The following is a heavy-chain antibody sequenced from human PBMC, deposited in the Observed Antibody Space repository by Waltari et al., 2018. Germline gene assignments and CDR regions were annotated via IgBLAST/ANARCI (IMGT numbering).Heavy chain of an antibody. CDR3: ARDNGYSYGSYYGMDV. CDR1: GFTVSSNY. Sequence: EVQLVESGGGLVQPGGSRRLSCAASGFTVSSNYMSWVRQAPGKGLEWVSVIYSGGSTYYADSVKGRFTISRDNSKNTLYLQMNSLRAEDTAVYYCARDNGYSYGSYYGMDVWGQGTTVIVSS. D-gene: IGHD5-18*01. CDR2: IYSGGST. V-gene: IGHV3-66*02. J-gene: IGHJ6*02.